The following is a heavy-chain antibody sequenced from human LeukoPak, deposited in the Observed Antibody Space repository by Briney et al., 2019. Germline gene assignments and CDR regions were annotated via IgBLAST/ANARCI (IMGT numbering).Heavy chain of an antibody. CDR2: IYYSGST. D-gene: IGHD2-15*01. Sequence: PSETLSLTCTVSGGSISSSSYYWGWIRQPPGKGLEWIGSIYYSGSTYYNPSLKSRVTISVDTSKNQFSLKLSSVTAADTAVYYCARDLFGGGRFDPWGQGTLVTVSS. J-gene: IGHJ5*02. CDR3: ARDLFGGGRFDP. V-gene: IGHV4-39*07. CDR1: GGSISSSSYY.